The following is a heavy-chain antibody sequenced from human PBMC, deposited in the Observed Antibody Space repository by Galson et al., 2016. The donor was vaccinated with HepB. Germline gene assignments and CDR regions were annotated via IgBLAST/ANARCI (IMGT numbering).Heavy chain of an antibody. D-gene: IGHD6-13*01. CDR3: AGGGGAYANSWRGD. CDR2: INQRGDT. Sequence: SETLSLTCGVYGASLSGYYWSWIRQAPGRGLEWIGEINQRGDTNYNPSLKSRVTISIDTSKNQFSLQLTSVTAADTAVYYGAGGGGAYANSWRGDWGQGTLVTGSS. CDR1: GASLSGYY. V-gene: IGHV4-34*01. J-gene: IGHJ4*02.